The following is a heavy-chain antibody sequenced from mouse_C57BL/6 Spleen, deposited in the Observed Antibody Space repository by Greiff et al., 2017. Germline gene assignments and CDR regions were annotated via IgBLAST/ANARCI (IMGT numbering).Heavy chain of an antibody. V-gene: IGHV1-76*01. J-gene: IGHJ4*01. D-gene: IGHD2-4*01. CDR2: IYPGSGNT. CDR3: ARGGNDYDYAMDY. Sequence: QVQLQQSGAELVRPGASVKLSCKASGYTFTDYYINWVKQRPGQGLEWIARIYPGSGNTYYNEKFKGKATLTAEKSSSTAYMQLSSLTSEDSAVYFCARGGNDYDYAMDYWGQGTSVTVSS. CDR1: GYTFTDYY.